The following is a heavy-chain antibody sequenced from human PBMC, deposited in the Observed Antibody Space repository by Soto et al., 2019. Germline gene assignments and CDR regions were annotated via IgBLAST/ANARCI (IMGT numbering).Heavy chain of an antibody. J-gene: IGHJ4*02. D-gene: IGHD3-10*01. Sequence: QVQLQESGPGLVNPSGTLSLTCAVSGGSLSSSSWWSWVRQPPGKTLEWLGEIFYSGSTKYNPSLNSRVTISADLSKNDFSLRLSSVTAADTAVYYCVHHGGVPYYHDFWGQGMLVTVSS. CDR1: GGSLSSSSW. CDR2: IFYSGST. CDR3: VHHGGVPYYHDF. V-gene: IGHV4-4*02.